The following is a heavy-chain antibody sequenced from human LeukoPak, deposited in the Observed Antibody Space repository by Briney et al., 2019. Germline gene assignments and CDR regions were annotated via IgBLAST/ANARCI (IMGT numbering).Heavy chain of an antibody. CDR3: ARDIPFWVVVVAAPGLFDP. CDR1: GFTFSSYW. J-gene: IGHJ5*02. V-gene: IGHV3-7*03. Sequence: GGSLRLSCAASGFTFSSYWMSWVRQAPGKGLEWVANIKQDGSEKYYVDSVKGRFTISRDNAKNSLYLQMNSLRAEDTAVYYCARDIPFWVVVVAAPGLFDPWGQGTLVTVSS. D-gene: IGHD2-15*01. CDR2: IKQDGSEK.